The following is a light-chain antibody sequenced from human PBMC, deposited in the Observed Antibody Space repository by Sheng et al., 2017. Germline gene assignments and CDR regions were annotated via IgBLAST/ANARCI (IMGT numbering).Light chain of an antibody. V-gene: IGLV3-1*01. CDR2: QDN. CDR3: QAWDKSTETVV. CDR1: KLGDRY. Sequence: SYELTQPPSLSVSPGQTASITCSVEKLGDRYTSWYQQKAGQSPLLVIYQDNRRPSGIPERFSGSNSGNTATLTISGTQALDEAAYYCQAWDKSTETVVFGGGTKLTVL. J-gene: IGLJ2*01.